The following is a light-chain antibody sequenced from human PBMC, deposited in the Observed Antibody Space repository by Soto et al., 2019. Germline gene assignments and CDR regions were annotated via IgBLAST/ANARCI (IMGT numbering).Light chain of an antibody. CDR2: DDS. Sequence: SYELTQPPSVSVAPGQTATITCGGNNIVSKSVHWYQQRPGQAPVLVVYDDSDRPSGIPERFSGSNSGNTAPLNISRVEAGDEGDYYCQVLGSSSYPSFGGGTQVPVL. J-gene: IGLJ2*01. CDR1: NIVSKS. V-gene: IGLV3-21*02. CDR3: QVLGSSSYPS.